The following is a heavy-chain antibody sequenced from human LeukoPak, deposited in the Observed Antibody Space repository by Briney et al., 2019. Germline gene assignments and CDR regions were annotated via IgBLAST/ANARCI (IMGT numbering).Heavy chain of an antibody. D-gene: IGHD3-22*01. CDR1: GLTFSSNS. CDR2: ISSSSSTI. V-gene: IGHV3-48*01. Sequence: GGSLRLSCAATGLTFSSNSMNWVRQAPGKGLEWVSYISSSSSTIYYADSVKGRFTISRDNSKNTLYLQMNSLRAEDTAVYYCAKVYYYDSSGYYSPFDYWGQGTLVTVSS. J-gene: IGHJ4*02. CDR3: AKVYYYDSSGYYSPFDY.